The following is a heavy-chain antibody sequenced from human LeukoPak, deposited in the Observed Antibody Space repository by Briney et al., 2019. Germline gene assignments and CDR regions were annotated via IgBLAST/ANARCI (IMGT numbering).Heavy chain of an antibody. Sequence: ASVKVSCKASGYTFTIDDINWVRQAPGQGPEWMGWMNPNSGNTGYVQRFQGRVTMTRNTSIRTAYMELNSLRSEDTAVYFCGRGRGNGRPENYFDYWGQGTLVTVSS. D-gene: IGHD2-8*01. CDR1: GYTFTIDD. J-gene: IGHJ4*02. V-gene: IGHV1-8*01. CDR2: MNPNSGNT. CDR3: GRGRGNGRPENYFDY.